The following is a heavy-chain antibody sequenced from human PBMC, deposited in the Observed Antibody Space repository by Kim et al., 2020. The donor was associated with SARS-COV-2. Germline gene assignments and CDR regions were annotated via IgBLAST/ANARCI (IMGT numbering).Heavy chain of an antibody. D-gene: IGHD1-1*01. Sequence: DYADSVKGRFSISRDNSKNTLFLHMNSLRADDTAIYYCAKGPSQNGGVFDYWGQGALVTVSS. CDR3: AKGPSQNGGVFDY. J-gene: IGHJ4*02. V-gene: IGHV3-23*01.